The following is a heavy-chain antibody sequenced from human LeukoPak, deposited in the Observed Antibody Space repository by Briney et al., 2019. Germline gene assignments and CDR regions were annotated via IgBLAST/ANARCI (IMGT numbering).Heavy chain of an antibody. CDR2: IYYSGST. D-gene: IGHD1-14*01. J-gene: IGHJ6*03. Sequence: SETLSLTCTVSGGSISSHYWSWLRQPPGKGLEWIGYIYYSGSTNYNPSLKSRVTISVDTSKNQFSLKLSSVTAADTAVYYCARSRTPYYYYYMDVWGKGTTVTVSS. V-gene: IGHV4-59*11. CDR1: GGSISSHY. CDR3: ARSRTPYYYYYMDV.